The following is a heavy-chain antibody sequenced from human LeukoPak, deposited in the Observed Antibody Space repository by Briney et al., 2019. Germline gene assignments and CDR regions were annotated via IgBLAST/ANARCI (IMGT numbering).Heavy chain of an antibody. CDR3: ARDVGLRFPRTDAFDI. Sequence: SVKVSCKASGGTFSSNAISWERQAPGQGLEWMGGIIPIFGTANYAQKFQGRVTITTDESTSTAYMELSSLRSEDTAVYYCARDVGLRFPRTDAFDIWGQGTMVTVSS. CDR2: IIPIFGTA. V-gene: IGHV1-69*05. D-gene: IGHD3-3*01. J-gene: IGHJ3*02. CDR1: GGTFSSNA.